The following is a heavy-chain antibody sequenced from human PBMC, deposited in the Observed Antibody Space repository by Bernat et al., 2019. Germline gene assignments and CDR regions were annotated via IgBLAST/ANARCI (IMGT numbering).Heavy chain of an antibody. CDR2: IYPDDSDT. D-gene: IGHD3-22*01. CDR3: ARRSHPSRYYDSSGYEDY. Sequence: EVQLVQSGAEVKKPGESLRISCKGSGYSFTSYWISWVRQMPGKGLEWMGIIYPDDSDTRYSPSFQGHVTISADKSISTAYLHWSSLKASDTAIYYCARRSHPSRYYDSSGYEDYWGQGTLVTVSS. J-gene: IGHJ4*02. V-gene: IGHV5-51*01. CDR1: GYSFTSYW.